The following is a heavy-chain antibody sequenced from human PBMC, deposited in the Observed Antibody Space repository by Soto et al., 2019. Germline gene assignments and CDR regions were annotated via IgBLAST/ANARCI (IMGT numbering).Heavy chain of an antibody. V-gene: IGHV1-69*12. CDR3: ARDHLRRSRNWRGSSYFPDALDV. Sequence: QVQLVQSGAEVKKPGSSVKVSCRTSGGTFSSYSISWVRQAPGQGLEWIGGIIPIFGTRNSAQKFQGRVTITADPSSTTAYVEVSSQRTEETAVYKCARDHLRRSRNWRGSSYFPDALDVWGQGTTVTLSS. J-gene: IGHJ6*02. CDR2: IIPIFGTR. CDR1: GGTFSSYS. D-gene: IGHD6-13*01.